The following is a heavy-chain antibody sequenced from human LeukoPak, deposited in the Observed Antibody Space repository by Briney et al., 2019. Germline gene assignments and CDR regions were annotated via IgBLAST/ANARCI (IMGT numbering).Heavy chain of an antibody. J-gene: IGHJ4*02. CDR2: ISYDGSNK. CDR3: AKDYNWGYGYYFDY. V-gene: IGHV3-30*18. CDR1: GFTFSSYG. D-gene: IGHD5-18*01. Sequence: GRSLRLSCAASGFTFSSYGMQWVRQAPGKGLEWVAVISYDGSNKYYADSVKGRFTISRDNSKNTLDLLMNSLRTEDTAVYYCAKDYNWGYGYYFDYWGQGTLVTVST.